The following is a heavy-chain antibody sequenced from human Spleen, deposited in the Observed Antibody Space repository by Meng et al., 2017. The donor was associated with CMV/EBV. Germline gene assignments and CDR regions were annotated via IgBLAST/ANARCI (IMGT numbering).Heavy chain of an antibody. Sequence: GSLRLSCTVSGGSISSSSYYWGWIRQPPGKGLEWIGSIYYSGSTYYNPSLKSRVTISVDTSKNQFSLKLGSVTAADTAVYYCARSYYYGMDVWGQGTTVTVSS. CDR2: IYYSGST. J-gene: IGHJ6*02. V-gene: IGHV4-39*07. CDR3: ARSYYYGMDV. CDR1: GGSISSSSYY.